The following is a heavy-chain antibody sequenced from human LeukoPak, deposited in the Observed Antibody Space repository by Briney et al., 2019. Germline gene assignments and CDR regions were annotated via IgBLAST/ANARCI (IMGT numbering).Heavy chain of an antibody. D-gene: IGHD3-3*01. CDR2: FYHSGST. CDR1: GGSFSGYY. J-gene: IGHJ4*02. CDR3: ASAITIFGLIIDN. Sequence: SETLSLTCAVYGGSFSGYYWSWIRQPPGKGPEWIGSFYHSGSTYYNPSLKSRVTISVDTSKSHLSLKLSSVTAADTAVYYCASAITIFGLIIDNWGQGTLVTVSS. V-gene: IGHV4-34*01.